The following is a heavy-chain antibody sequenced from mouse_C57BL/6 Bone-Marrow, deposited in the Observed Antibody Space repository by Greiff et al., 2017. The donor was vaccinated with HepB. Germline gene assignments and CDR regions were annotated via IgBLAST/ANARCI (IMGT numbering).Heavy chain of an antibody. D-gene: IGHD1-1*01. J-gene: IGHJ1*03. Sequence: QVQLKQPGAELVKPGASVKLSCKASGYTFTSYWMHWVKQRPGQGLEWIGMIHPNSGSTNYNEKFKSKATLTVDKSSSTAYMQLSSLTSEDSAVYYCARLGFYYGSSYYWYFDVWGTGTTVTVSS. CDR3: ARLGFYYGSSYYWYFDV. CDR2: IHPNSGST. V-gene: IGHV1-64*01. CDR1: GYTFTSYW.